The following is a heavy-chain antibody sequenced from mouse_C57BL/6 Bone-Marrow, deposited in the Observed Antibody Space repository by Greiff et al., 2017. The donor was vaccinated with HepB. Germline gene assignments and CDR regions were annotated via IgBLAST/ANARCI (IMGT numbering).Heavy chain of an antibody. V-gene: IGHV3-5*01. D-gene: IGHD2-3*01. CDR1: GISITTGNYR. Sequence: DVQLQESGPGLVKPSQTVFLTCTVTGISITTGNYRWSWIRQFPGNKLEWIGYIYYSGTITYNPSLTSRTTITRDTPKNQFFLEMNSLTAEDTATYYCAREDISRYDPHYFDYWGQGTTLTVSS. CDR2: IYYSGTI. J-gene: IGHJ2*01. CDR3: AREDISRYDPHYFDY.